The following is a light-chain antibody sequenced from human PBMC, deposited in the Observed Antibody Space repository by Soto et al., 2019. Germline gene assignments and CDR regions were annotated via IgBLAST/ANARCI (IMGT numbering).Light chain of an antibody. CDR2: LSSDGSH. CDR1: SGHSSYA. CDR3: QTWGTRTVV. V-gene: IGLV4-69*01. Sequence: QAVLTQSPSATASLGASVKLTCTLSSGHSSYAIAWHQQQPEKGPRFLMKLSSDGSHSKGDGIPDRFSGSSSGAERYLTISSLQSEDEADYYCQTWGTRTVVFGGGTKLTVL. J-gene: IGLJ2*01.